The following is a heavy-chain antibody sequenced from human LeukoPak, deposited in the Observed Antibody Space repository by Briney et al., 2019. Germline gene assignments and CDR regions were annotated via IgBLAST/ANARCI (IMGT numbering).Heavy chain of an antibody. CDR3: AMRGDYTGLYIEY. J-gene: IGHJ4*02. CDR2: MNPNSGNT. Sequence: ASVKVSCKASEYTFTSYDINWVRQATGQGLEWMGRMNPNSGNTGYAQKFQGRVTMTRNTSISTAYMELSSLRSEDTAVYYCAMRGDYTGLYIEYWGQGTLVTVSS. V-gene: IGHV1-8*01. D-gene: IGHD4-11*01. CDR1: EYTFTSYD.